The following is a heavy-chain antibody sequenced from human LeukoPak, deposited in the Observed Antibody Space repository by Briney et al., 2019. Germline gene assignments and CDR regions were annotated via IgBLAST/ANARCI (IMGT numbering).Heavy chain of an antibody. CDR2: ISADGTNT. CDR1: GSTFSSFA. CDR3: VREGSVNTFDI. D-gene: IGHD2-15*01. V-gene: IGHV3-64D*06. J-gene: IGHJ3*02. Sequence: GGSLRLSCSASGSTFSSFAMHWVRQAPGKGLKSASAISADGTNTYYADSVKGRFTISRDSSKNSLYLQMSSLRVEDTAVYYCVREGSVNTFDIWGQGTVVTVSS.